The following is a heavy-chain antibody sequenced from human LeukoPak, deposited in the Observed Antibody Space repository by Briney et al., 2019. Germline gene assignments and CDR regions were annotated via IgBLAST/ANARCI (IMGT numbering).Heavy chain of an antibody. Sequence: GGSLRLSCAASGFTFSNYEMNWVRQGPGKGLEWISYISSSGSTTYYADSVKGRFTISRDNAKNSLYLQINSLRAEDTALYYCAVYRGKSSRDFDLWGRGTLVTVSS. CDR3: AVYRGKSSRDFDL. J-gene: IGHJ2*01. D-gene: IGHD2-8*01. CDR1: GFTFSNYE. V-gene: IGHV3-48*03. CDR2: ISSSGSTT.